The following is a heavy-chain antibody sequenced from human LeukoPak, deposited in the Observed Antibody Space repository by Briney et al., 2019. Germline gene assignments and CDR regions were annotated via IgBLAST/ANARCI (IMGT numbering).Heavy chain of an antibody. V-gene: IGHV3-23*01. D-gene: IGHD3-3*01. CDR2: IGGSGGNT. CDR1: GFSFSSSA. CDR3: AKDARSGYYRAAFDI. J-gene: IGHJ3*02. Sequence: GGSLRLSCSASGFSFSSSAMSWVRQAPGKGLEWVSAIGGSGGNTYYADSVKGRFTISRDNPKNTLYLQMNSLRAEDTAVYYCAKDARSGYYRAAFDIWGQGTMVTVSS.